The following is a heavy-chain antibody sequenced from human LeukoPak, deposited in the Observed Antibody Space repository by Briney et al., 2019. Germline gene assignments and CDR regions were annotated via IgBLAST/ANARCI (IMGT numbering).Heavy chain of an antibody. V-gene: IGHV3-48*01. J-gene: IGHJ4*02. CDR3: ARVYTSSWYDY. CDR1: GFTFTTYS. Sequence: GGSLRLSCAASGFTFTTYSMNWVRQAPGNVLEWVSYISSSSSNIKYADSVKGRFTISRDNAKNSLFLQMNSLRAEDTAVYYCARVYTSSWYDYWGQGTLVTVSS. CDR2: ISSSSSNI. D-gene: IGHD6-13*01.